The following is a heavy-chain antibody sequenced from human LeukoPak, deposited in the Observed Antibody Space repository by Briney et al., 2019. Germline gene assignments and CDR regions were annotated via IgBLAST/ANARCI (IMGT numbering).Heavy chain of an antibody. V-gene: IGHV4-39*01. CDR2: IYYSGST. CDR3: ARLRPPDYIDY. D-gene: IGHD4/OR15-4a*01. J-gene: IGHJ4*02. Sequence: WVRQAAGKGLEWIGSIYYSGSTYYNPSLKSRVTISVDTSKNQFSLKLSSVTAADTAVYYCARLRPPDYIDYWGQGTLVTVSS.